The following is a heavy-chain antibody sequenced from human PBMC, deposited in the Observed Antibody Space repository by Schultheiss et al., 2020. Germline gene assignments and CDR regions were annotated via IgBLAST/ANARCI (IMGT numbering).Heavy chain of an antibody. D-gene: IGHD3-10*01. J-gene: IGHJ5*02. Sequence: TLSLTCTVSGGSISSSSYYWGWIRQPPGKGLEWLARIDWDDDKYYSTSLKTRLTISKDTSKNQVVLTMTNMDPVDTATYYCARTPSFNPRFDPWGQGTLVTVSS. V-gene: IGHV2-70*11. CDR1: GGSISSSSYY. CDR3: ARTPSFNPRFDP. CDR2: IDWDDDK.